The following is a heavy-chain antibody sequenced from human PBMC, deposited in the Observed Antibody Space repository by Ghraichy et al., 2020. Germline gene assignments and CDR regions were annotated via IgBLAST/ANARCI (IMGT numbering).Heavy chain of an antibody. CDR1: GFTFSSYA. V-gene: IGHV3-23*01. CDR3: AKDPYVDYYYYGMDV. D-gene: IGHD3-16*01. CDR2: ISGSGGST. J-gene: IGHJ6*02. Sequence: GGSLRLSCAASGFTFSSYAMSWVRQAPGKGLEWVSAISGSGGSTYYADSVKGRFTISRDNSKNTLYLQMNSLRAEDTAVYYCAKDPYVDYYYYGMDVWGQGTTVTVSS.